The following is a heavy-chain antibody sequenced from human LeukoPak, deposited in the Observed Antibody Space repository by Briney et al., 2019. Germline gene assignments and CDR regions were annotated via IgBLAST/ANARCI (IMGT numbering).Heavy chain of an antibody. V-gene: IGHV3-33*01. CDR2: TWYDGTNK. Sequence: GGSLRLSCAASGFTFSSYVMHWVRQAPGKGLDWVAVTWYDGTNKYFADSVRGRFSISRDNSKNTLYLQMNSLRAEDTAVYYCARGDRSSWFNFDYWGQGTLVTVSS. CDR1: GFTFSSYV. CDR3: ARGDRSSWFNFDY. D-gene: IGHD6-13*01. J-gene: IGHJ4*02.